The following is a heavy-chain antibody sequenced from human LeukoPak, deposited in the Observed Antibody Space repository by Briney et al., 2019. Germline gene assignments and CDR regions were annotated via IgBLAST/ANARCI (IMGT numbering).Heavy chain of an antibody. V-gene: IGHV3-30-3*01. J-gene: IGHJ3*02. CDR1: GFTFSSYA. CDR2: ISYDGSNK. D-gene: IGHD4-17*01. CDR3: ARTVTDLAFDI. Sequence: PGGSLRLSCAASGFTFSSYAMHWVRQAPGKGLEWVAVISYDGSNKYYADSVKGRFTISRDNSKNTLYLQMNSLRAEDTAVYYCARTVTDLAFDIWGQGTMVTVSS.